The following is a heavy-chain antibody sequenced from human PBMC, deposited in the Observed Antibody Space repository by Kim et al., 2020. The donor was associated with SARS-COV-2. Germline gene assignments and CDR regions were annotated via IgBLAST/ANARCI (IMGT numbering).Heavy chain of an antibody. CDR2: IYYTPPT. J-gene: IGHJ5*02. CDR3: PRQPRPLPLSVNWFPP. V-gene: IGHV4-39*01. CDR1: GGSISSSSYY. Sequence: SETLSLTCTVSGGSISSSSYYWGWIRQPPGKGLEWIGSIYYTPPTHYNPSPNSRLTIPLDTSNNQFPPTLTPATAPDTPLYYCPRQPRPLPLSVNWFPP. D-gene: IGHD3-3*02.